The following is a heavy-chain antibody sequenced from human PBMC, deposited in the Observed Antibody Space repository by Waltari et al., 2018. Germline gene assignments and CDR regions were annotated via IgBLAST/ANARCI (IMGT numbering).Heavy chain of an antibody. D-gene: IGHD6-13*01. Sequence: EVQLVESGGGLVQPGGSLRLSCAASGFTFSSYWMHWVRQTPGKGLVWVSHSNNEGTGTSYADSVKGRVTISRDNAKNTVYLQMNSLRGDDTAVYYCARSGMATLGTDHYYFGLDVWGQGTTVTVSS. CDR1: GFTFSSYW. CDR2: SNNEGTGT. CDR3: ARSGMATLGTDHYYFGLDV. J-gene: IGHJ6*02. V-gene: IGHV3-74*01.